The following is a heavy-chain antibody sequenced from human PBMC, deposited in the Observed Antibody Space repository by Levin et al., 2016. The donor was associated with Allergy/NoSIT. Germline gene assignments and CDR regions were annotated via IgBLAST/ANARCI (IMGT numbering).Heavy chain of an antibody. CDR2: INPADSDT. V-gene: IGHV5-51*01. D-gene: IGHD2-21*01. CDR3: ARQGKGIALDY. J-gene: IGHJ4*02. Sequence: VRQMPGKGLEWMGIINPADSDTRFSPSFRGQVTFSVEKSISTAYLQWSSLKASDSAIYFCARQGKGIALDYWGQGTPVTVSS.